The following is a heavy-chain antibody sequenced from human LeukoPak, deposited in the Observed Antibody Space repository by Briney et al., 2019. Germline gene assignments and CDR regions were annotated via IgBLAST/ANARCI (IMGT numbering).Heavy chain of an antibody. CDR1: GFTFDDYA. Sequence: PGGSLRLSRAASGFTFDDYAMHWVRQAPGKGLEWVSGISWNSGSIGYADSVKGRFTISRDNSKNTLYLQMNSLRAEDTAVYYCAKEHYDISPTPDYGMDVWGQGTTVTVSS. CDR3: AKEHYDISPTPDYGMDV. D-gene: IGHD3-9*01. J-gene: IGHJ6*02. CDR2: ISWNSGSI. V-gene: IGHV3-9*01.